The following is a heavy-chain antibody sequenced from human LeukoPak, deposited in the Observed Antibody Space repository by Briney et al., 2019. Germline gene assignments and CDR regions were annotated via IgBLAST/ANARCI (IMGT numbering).Heavy chain of an antibody. CDR1: GGSISSTNYY. V-gene: IGHV4-39*07. CDR3: ARDRDGANSNWFDP. D-gene: IGHD7-27*01. Sequence: SETLSLTCTVSGGSISSTNYYWGWIRQPPGKGLEWIGSIYYSGSTYYNPSLKSRVTTSVDTSKNQFSLKLTSLTAADTAMYYCARDRDGANSNWFDPWGQGTLVTVSS. J-gene: IGHJ5*02. CDR2: IYYSGST.